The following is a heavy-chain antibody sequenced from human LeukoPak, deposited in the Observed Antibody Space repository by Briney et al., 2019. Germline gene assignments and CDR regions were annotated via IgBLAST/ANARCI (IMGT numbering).Heavy chain of an antibody. Sequence: PGGSLRLSCVASGFTFSSYAMPWVRQAPGKGLEWVSGISWNSGSIAYADSVKGRFTISRDNAKNSLYLQMNSLRAEDTALYYCAKDKGSSGWYAPCDYWGQGTLVTVSS. CDR3: AKDKGSSGWYAPCDY. J-gene: IGHJ4*02. CDR2: ISWNSGSI. V-gene: IGHV3-9*01. CDR1: GFTFSSYA. D-gene: IGHD6-19*01.